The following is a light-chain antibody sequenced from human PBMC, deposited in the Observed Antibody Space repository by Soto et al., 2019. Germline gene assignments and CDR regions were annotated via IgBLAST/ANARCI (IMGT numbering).Light chain of an antibody. J-gene: IGLJ1*01. CDR3: QSYDRSLSGLYV. CDR1: SSNIGAGYD. V-gene: IGLV1-40*01. CDR2: GNS. Sequence: QSVLTQPPSVSGAPGQRVTISCTGSSSNIGAGYDVHWYRQLPGTAPKLLIYGNSNRPSGVPDRFSGSKSGTSASLAITGLQAEDEADYYCQSYDRSLSGLYVFGTGTKVTVL.